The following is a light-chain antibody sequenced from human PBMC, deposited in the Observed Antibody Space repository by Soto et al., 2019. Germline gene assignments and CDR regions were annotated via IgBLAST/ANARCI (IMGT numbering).Light chain of an antibody. CDR1: QGISTY. J-gene: IGKJ1*01. Sequence: EIQMTQSPSSLCASVGDRVSITCRASQGISTYLNWYHQKPGKAPKLLIYAASSLQSGVPSRFSGSGSETDFTLTISSLQPEDFATYSCQQSYSTTWTFGQGTKVDIK. CDR2: AAS. CDR3: QQSYSTTWT. V-gene: IGKV1-39*01.